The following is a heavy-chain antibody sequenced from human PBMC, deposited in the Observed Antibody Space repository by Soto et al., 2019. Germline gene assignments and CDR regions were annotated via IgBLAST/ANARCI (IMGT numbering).Heavy chain of an antibody. CDR3: ARAEGVGSSSPGQTLHPYYNWFDP. CDR1: GGTFSSYT. D-gene: IGHD6-6*01. Sequence: GASVKVSCKASGGTFSSYTISWVRQAPGQGLEWMGRIIPILGIANYAQKFQGRVTITADKSTSTAYMELSSLRSEDTAVYYCARAEGVGSSSPGQTLHPYYNWFDPWGQGTLVTVSS. J-gene: IGHJ5*02. V-gene: IGHV1-69*02. CDR2: IIPILGIA.